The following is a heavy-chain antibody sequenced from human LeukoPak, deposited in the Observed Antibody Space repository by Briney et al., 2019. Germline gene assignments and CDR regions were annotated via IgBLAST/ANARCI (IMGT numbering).Heavy chain of an antibody. D-gene: IGHD3-10*01. Sequence: GVSLRLSCAASGFTFSSYAMSWVRQAPGKGLEWVAAISGSGDSTYYADSVKGRFTISRDNSKNTLSLQLNSLRAEDTAVYYCAKDQGYYGSGSYKEYFQHWGQGTLVTVSS. CDR1: GFTFSSYA. CDR2: ISGSGDST. J-gene: IGHJ1*01. CDR3: AKDQGYYGSGSYKEYFQH. V-gene: IGHV3-23*01.